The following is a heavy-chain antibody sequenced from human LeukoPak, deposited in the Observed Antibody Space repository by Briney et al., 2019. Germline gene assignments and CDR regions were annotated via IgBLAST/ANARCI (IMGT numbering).Heavy chain of an antibody. J-gene: IGHJ1*01. CDR2: IYYSGST. CDR3: ARDRRYSYGYVSYFQH. Sequence: SETLSLTCTVSGGSISSSSYYWGWIRQPPGKGLEWIGSIYYSGSTYYNPSLKSRVTISVDTSKNQFSLKLSSVTAADTAVYYCARDRRYSYGYVSYFQHWGQGTLVTVSS. D-gene: IGHD5-18*01. CDR1: GGSISSSSYY. V-gene: IGHV4-39*07.